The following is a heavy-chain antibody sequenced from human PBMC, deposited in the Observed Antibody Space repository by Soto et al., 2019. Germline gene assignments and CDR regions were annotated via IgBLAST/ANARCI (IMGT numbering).Heavy chain of an antibody. V-gene: IGHV1-2*04. CDR2: INPNSGGT. Sequence: ASVKGLCKASGYTFTGYYMHWVRQAPGQGLEWMGWINPNSGGTNYAQKFQGWVTMTRGTSISTAYMELSRLRSDDTAVYYCARSRYGRIAAAGTEGDYYYGMDVWGQGTTVTVSS. D-gene: IGHD6-13*01. CDR3: ARSRYGRIAAAGTEGDYYYGMDV. J-gene: IGHJ6*02. CDR1: GYTFTGYY.